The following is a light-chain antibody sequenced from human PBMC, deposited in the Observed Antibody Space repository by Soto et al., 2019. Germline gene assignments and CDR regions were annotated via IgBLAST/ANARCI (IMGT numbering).Light chain of an antibody. CDR1: SGHSSYA. CDR3: SSYAGSNSVI. CDR2: LNSDGSH. V-gene: IGLV4-69*01. Sequence: QPVLTQSPSASASLGASVKLTCTLSSGHSSYAIAWHQQQPEKGPRYLMKLNSDGSHSKGDGIPDRFSGSSSGAERYLTISSLQSEDEADYYCSSYAGSNSVIFGGGTKLTVL. J-gene: IGLJ2*01.